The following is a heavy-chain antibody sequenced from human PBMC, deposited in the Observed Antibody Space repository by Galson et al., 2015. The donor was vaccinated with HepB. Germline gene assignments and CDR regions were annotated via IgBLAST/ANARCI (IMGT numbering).Heavy chain of an antibody. D-gene: IGHD3-22*01. V-gene: IGHV3-11*05. CDR1: GFTFSDYY. Sequence: SLRLSCAASGFTFSDYYMSWIRQAPGKGLEWVSYISSSSSYTNYADSVKGRFTISRDNAKNSLYLQMNSLRAEDTAVYYCARDAYDSSHINFDYWGQGTLVTVSS. CDR2: ISSSSSYT. J-gene: IGHJ4*02. CDR3: ARDAYDSSHINFDY.